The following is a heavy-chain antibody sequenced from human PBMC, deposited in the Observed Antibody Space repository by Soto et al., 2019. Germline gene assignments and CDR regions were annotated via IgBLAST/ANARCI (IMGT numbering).Heavy chain of an antibody. CDR1: GFTFATYP. Sequence: EVQLMEFGGGLVQPGGSLRLSCTASGFTFATYPMHWVRQAPGKGLEFVSAISPSGDSTYYASSVKDRFIISRDNSKNTLFLQMGSLRPEDTAVYYCARKPLGVYYMDVWGKGTTVTVSS. CDR2: ISPSGDST. V-gene: IGHV3-64*01. J-gene: IGHJ6*03. D-gene: IGHD2-8*01. CDR3: ARKPLGVYYMDV.